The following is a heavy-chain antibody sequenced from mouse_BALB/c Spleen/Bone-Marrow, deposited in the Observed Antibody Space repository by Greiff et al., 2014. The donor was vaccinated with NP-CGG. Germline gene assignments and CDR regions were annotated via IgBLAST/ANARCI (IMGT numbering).Heavy chain of an antibody. Sequence: VQLQQSGAELMKPGASVKISCKATGYTFSSYWVEWVKQRPGHGLEWIGEILPGSGSTNYNEKFKGKATFTADTSSNTAYMQLSSRTSEDYAVYYCARRGDNYVHFDVWGAGTTVTVSS. CDR3: ARRGDNYVHFDV. CDR1: GYTFSSYW. J-gene: IGHJ1*01. D-gene: IGHD1-3*01. V-gene: IGHV1-9*01. CDR2: ILPGSGST.